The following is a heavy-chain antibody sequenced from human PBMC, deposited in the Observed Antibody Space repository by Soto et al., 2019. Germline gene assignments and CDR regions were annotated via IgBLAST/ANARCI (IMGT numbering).Heavy chain of an antibody. Sequence: QVQLVQSGAEVKKPGASVKVSCKASGYTFTSYGISWVRQAPGQGLEWMGWISAYNGNTNYAQKLQGRVTMTTDTSTSTAYMELRSLRSDDTAGYYCARYRASYYYYYGMDVWGQGTTVTVSS. D-gene: IGHD2-21*01. CDR3: ARYRASYYYYYGMDV. CDR1: GYTFTSYG. CDR2: ISAYNGNT. J-gene: IGHJ6*02. V-gene: IGHV1-18*01.